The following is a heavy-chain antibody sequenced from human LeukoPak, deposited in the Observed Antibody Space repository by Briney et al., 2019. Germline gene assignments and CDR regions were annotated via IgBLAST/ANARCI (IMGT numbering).Heavy chain of an antibody. V-gene: IGHV3-30*06. CDR3: AKDRGTIFNVLNYHFDL. D-gene: IGHD3-3*01. CDR1: GFTFSGFA. J-gene: IGHJ4*02. Sequence: QSGGSLRLSCAASGFTFSGFAMHWVRQAPGRGLEWVAIISDDGNNKGYADSVKGRFTISRDNSKNTLSLQMNSLTAEDTAVYYCAKDRGTIFNVLNYHFDLWGQGVLVTVSS. CDR2: ISDDGNNK.